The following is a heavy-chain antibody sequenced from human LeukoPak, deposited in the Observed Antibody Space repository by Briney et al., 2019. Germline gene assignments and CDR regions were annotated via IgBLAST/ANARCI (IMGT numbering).Heavy chain of an antibody. V-gene: IGHV1-69*04. CDR3: ARGSSWYVNWFDP. Sequence: GASVKVSCKASGGTFSSYAISWVRQAPGQGLGWMGRIIPILGIANYAQKFQGRVTITADKSTSTAYMELSSLRSEDTAVYYCARGSSWYVNWFDPWGQGTLVTVSS. CDR2: IIPILGIA. J-gene: IGHJ5*02. D-gene: IGHD6-13*01. CDR1: GGTFSSYA.